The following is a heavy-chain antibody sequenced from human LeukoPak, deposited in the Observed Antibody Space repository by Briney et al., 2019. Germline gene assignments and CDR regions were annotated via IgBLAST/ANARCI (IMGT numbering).Heavy chain of an antibody. J-gene: IGHJ6*03. V-gene: IGHV3-21*06. CDR1: GFTFSSYS. Sequence: GGSLRLSCAASGFTFSSYSMNWVRQAPGKGLEWVSSISSSSNYIYYADSVKGRFTISRDNAKNSLYLRMNSLRAEDTAVYYCARDMATVTTYYYYYYYMDVWGKGTTVTVSS. CDR2: ISSSSNYI. CDR3: ARDMATVTTYYYYYYYMDV. D-gene: IGHD4-11*01.